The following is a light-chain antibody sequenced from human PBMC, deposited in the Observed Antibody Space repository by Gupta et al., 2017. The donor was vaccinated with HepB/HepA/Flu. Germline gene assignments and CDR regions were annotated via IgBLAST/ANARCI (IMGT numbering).Light chain of an antibody. V-gene: IGLV1-47*01. CDR1: RSNIGENL. CDR2: RDN. CDR3: ATWDDSLSGAV. Sequence: QSLVTQPPPVSATPGQRVAISSSGHRSNIGENLVVWYQQFPGIAPRPLILRDNERPSGVPDRFSGSKSGTSASLAISGLRTEDEADDYCATWDDSLSGAVFGGGTKVTVL. J-gene: IGLJ2*01.